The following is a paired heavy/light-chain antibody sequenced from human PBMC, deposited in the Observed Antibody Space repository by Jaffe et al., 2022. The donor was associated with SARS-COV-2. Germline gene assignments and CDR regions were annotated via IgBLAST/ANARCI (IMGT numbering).Light chain of an antibody. CDR3: QQYNSYWWT. CDR2: KAS. CDR1: QSISSW. J-gene: IGKJ1*01. Sequence: DIQMTQSPSTLSASVGDRVTITCRASQSISSWLAWYQQKPGKAPKLLIYKASSLESGVPSRFSGSGSGTEFTLTISSLQPDDFATYYCQQYNSYWWTFGQGTKVEIK. V-gene: IGKV1-5*03.
Heavy chain of an antibody. J-gene: IGHJ6*02. CDR1: GFSLSTSGVG. Sequence: QITLKESGPTLVKPTQTLTLTCTFSGFSLSTSGVGVGWIRQPPGKALEWLALIYWNDDKRYSPSLKSRLTITKDTSKNQVVLTMTNMDPVDTATYYCAHSAERDDFWSGYFYYGMDVWGQGTTVTVSS. D-gene: IGHD3-3*01. CDR3: AHSAERDDFWSGYFYYGMDV. CDR2: IYWNDDK. V-gene: IGHV2-5*01.